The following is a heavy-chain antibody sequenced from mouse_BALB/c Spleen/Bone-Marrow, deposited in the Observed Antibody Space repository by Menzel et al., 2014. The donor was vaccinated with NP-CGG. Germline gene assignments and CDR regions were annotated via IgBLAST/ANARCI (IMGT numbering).Heavy chain of an antibody. Sequence: EVQLQQSGPELVKPGASVKVSCKASGYTFTDYDMHWVKQSHGKSLEWIGYIYPYNGGTGYDQKFKSKATLTVDNSSSTAHMELRSLTSEDSAVYYCARLDGYYVAMDYRGQGTSVTVSS. CDR1: GYTFTDYD. D-gene: IGHD2-3*01. V-gene: IGHV1S29*02. J-gene: IGHJ4*01. CDR2: IYPYNGGT. CDR3: ARLDGYYVAMDY.